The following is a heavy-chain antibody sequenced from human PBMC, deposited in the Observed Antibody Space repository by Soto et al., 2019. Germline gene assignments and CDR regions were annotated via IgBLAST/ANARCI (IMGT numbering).Heavy chain of an antibody. CDR1: GASIGSSGYF. V-gene: IGHV4-39*01. CDR3: ARHQGEGWFDP. D-gene: IGHD3-16*01. CDR2: ISYSGSK. J-gene: IGHJ5*02. Sequence: KPSETLSLTCTVSGASIGSSGYFWAWIRQAPGKGLEWFGTISYSGSKYYNPSLRNRITISADSSKTQFSLTLSSVTAADTAVYFCARHQGEGWFDPWGQGTLVTVSS.